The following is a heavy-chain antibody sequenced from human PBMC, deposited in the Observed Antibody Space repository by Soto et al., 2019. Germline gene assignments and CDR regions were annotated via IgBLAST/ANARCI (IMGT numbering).Heavy chain of an antibody. Sequence: SQTLSLTGAISGDSVSSYSAAWNWIRQSQSRSLEWLGRTYYRSKWYNDYAVSVKIRITINPDTSKNQFSLQLNSVTPEDTAVYYCARVIVVVPADAYYYYYYVMYVRGQGTTDTVSS. D-gene: IGHD2-2*01. V-gene: IGHV6-1*01. CDR3: ARVIVVVPADAYYYYYYVMYV. J-gene: IGHJ6*02. CDR2: TYYRSKWYN. CDR1: GDSVSSYSAA.